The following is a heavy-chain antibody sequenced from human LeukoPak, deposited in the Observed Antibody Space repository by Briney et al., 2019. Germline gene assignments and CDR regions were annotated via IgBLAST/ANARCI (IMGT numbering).Heavy chain of an antibody. CDR1: GFTVSSNY. D-gene: IGHD3-16*02. Sequence: GGSLRLSCAASGFTVSSNYMSWVRQAPGKGLEWVSVIYSGGSTYYADSVKGRFTISRDNSKNTLYLQMNSLRAEDTAVYYCAKGNSWYYDYVWGSYPVGYYFDYWGQGTLVTVSS. CDR2: IYSGGST. J-gene: IGHJ4*02. V-gene: IGHV3-53*01. CDR3: AKGNSWYYDYVWGSYPVGYYFDY.